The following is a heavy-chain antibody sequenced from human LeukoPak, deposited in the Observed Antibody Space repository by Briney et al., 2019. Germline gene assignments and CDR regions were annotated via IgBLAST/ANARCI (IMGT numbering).Heavy chain of an antibody. CDR3: AKDLYLTYGSGSHDAFDI. V-gene: IGHV3-30*02. D-gene: IGHD3-10*01. Sequence: GGSLRLSCEASGFTFRSYGLHWVRQAAGKGLEWVAFIRYDGRNKYYADSVKGRFTISRDNSKNTLFLQMNSLRPEDTAVYYCAKDLYLTYGSGSHDAFDIWGQGTMVTVSS. CDR2: IRYDGRNK. J-gene: IGHJ3*02. CDR1: GFTFRSYG.